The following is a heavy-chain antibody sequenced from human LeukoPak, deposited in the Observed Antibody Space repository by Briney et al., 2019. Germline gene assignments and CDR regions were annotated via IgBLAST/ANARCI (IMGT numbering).Heavy chain of an antibody. D-gene: IGHD1-14*01. CDR3: ASSDYNWNHIDY. CDR2: IYYSGST. Sequence: SETLSLTCTVSGGSISSYYWSWIRRPPGKGLEWIGYIYYSGSTNYNPSLKSRVTISVDTSKNQFSLKLSSVTAADTAVYYCASSDYNWNHIDYWGQGTLVTVSS. V-gene: IGHV4-59*08. CDR1: GGSISSYY. J-gene: IGHJ4*02.